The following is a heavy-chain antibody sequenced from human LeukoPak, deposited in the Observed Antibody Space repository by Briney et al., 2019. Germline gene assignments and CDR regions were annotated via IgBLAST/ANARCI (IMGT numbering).Heavy chain of an antibody. CDR1: EYTFTGYY. V-gene: IGHV1-2*04. CDR3: ARESGSILGPMDV. CDR2: INPNSGGT. Sequence: ASVKVSCKASEYTFTGYYMHWVRQAPGQGLEWMGWINPNSGGTNYAQKFQGWVTMTRDTSISTAYMELSRLRSDDTAVYYCARESGSILGPMDVWGKGTTVTVSS. J-gene: IGHJ6*04. D-gene: IGHD3-3*01.